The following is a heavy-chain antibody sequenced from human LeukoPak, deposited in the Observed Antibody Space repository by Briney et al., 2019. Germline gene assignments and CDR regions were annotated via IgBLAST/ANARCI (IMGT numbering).Heavy chain of an antibody. CDR1: GFTFSDYY. J-gene: IGHJ6*03. Sequence: GGSLRLSCAASGFTFSDYYMSWIRQAPGKGLEWVSYISSNGSTIYYADSVKGRFTISRDNAKNSLYLQMNSLRAEDTAVYYCARDQPTSSSWSYMDVWGKGTTVTVSS. CDR2: ISSNGSTI. V-gene: IGHV3-11*01. CDR3: ARDQPTSSSWSYMDV. D-gene: IGHD6-13*01.